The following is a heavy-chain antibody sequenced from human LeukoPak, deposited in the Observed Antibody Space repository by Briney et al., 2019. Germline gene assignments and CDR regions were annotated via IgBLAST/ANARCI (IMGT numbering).Heavy chain of an antibody. Sequence: PGGSLRLSCAASGFTFSTYWMAWIRQVPGKGLEWVANIKEDGSEKYYVDSVKGRFSISRDNAKNSLYLQMSSLRVEDTAVYYCVGDAARKMDSWGQGTRVTVSS. CDR2: IKEDGSEK. V-gene: IGHV3-7*01. J-gene: IGHJ4*02. CDR3: VGDAARKMDS. D-gene: IGHD6-13*01. CDR1: GFTFSTYW.